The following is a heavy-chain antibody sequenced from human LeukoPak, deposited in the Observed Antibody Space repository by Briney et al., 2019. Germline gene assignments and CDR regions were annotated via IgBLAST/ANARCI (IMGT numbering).Heavy chain of an antibody. D-gene: IGHD1-26*01. CDR3: TKDRGGSSQLGDAFDV. J-gene: IGHJ3*01. CDR1: GFTFSTYS. CDR2: ISSSGSTI. V-gene: IGHV3-48*04. Sequence: GGSLRLSCAASGFTFSTYSMHWVRQAPGKGLEWVSYISSSGSTIYYADSVKGRFTISRDNAKNSLYLQMNSLRAEDTALYYCTKDRGGSSQLGDAFDVWGQGTMVSVSS.